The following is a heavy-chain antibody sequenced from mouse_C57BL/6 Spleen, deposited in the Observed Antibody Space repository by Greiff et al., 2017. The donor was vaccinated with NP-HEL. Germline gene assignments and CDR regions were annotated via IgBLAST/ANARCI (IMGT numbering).Heavy chain of an antibody. Sequence: QVQLQQPGAELVMPGASVKLSCKASGYTFTSYWMHWVKQRPGQGLEWLGEIDPSDSYTNYNQKFKGKSTLTVDKSSSTAYMQLSSLTSEDSSVYYCARSPTTVVAPFDYWGQGTTLTVSS. CDR3: ARSPTTVVAPFDY. J-gene: IGHJ2*01. CDR2: IDPSDSYT. V-gene: IGHV1-69*01. CDR1: GYTFTSYW. D-gene: IGHD1-1*01.